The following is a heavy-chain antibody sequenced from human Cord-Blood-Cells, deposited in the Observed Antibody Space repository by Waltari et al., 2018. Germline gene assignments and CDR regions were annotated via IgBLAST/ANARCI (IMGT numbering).Heavy chain of an antibody. J-gene: IGHJ3*02. CDR2: IYHSGLT. CDR1: AYSTRSGYY. V-gene: IGHV4-38-2*02. Sequence: QVQLQESGPGLVKPPETLSLTRAVSAYSTRSGYYWGWIRQPPGKGLEWIGSIYHSGLTYYNPSLKSRVTISVDTSKNQFSLKLSSVTAADTAVYYCARESRVDSDAFDIWGQGTMVTVSS. CDR3: ARESRVDSDAFDI. D-gene: IGHD2-2*01.